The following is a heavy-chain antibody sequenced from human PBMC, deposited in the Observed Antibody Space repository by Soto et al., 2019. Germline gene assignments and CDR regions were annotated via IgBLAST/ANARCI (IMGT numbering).Heavy chain of an antibody. CDR2: IGSSSSYT. CDR3: ARRRPTGYYNY. D-gene: IGHD3-9*01. J-gene: IGHJ4*02. Sequence: QGQLVESGGDLVKPGGSWRLSCAASGFPFSDYYMSWIRQAPGKGLEWVSSIGSSSSYTNYADSVKGRFTISRDNAKNSLYLQMNSLRAEDTAVYYCARRRPTGYYNYWGQGTMVTVSA. V-gene: IGHV3-11*05. CDR1: GFPFSDYY.